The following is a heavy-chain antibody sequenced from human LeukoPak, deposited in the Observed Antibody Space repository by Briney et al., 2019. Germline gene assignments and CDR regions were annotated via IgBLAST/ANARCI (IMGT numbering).Heavy chain of an antibody. CDR1: GGSISSYY. V-gene: IGHV4-59*08. D-gene: IGHD2-15*01. CDR2: IYYSGST. Sequence: SETLSLTCTVSGGSISSYYWSWIRQPPGKGLEWIGYIYYSGSTNYNPSLKSRVTISVDTSKNQFSLKLSSVTAADTAVYYCARLHCSGGSCYSASEGNWFDPWGQGTQVTVSS. CDR3: ARLHCSGGSCYSASEGNWFDP. J-gene: IGHJ5*02.